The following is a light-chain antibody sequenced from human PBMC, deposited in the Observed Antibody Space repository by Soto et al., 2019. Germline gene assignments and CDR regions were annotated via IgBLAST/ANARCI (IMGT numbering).Light chain of an antibody. J-gene: IGKJ1*01. CDR1: RSISNY. V-gene: IGKV1-39*01. Sequence: DIQMTQSPSSLSESVGDRVTITCRASRSISNYLNWYQQKSGKAPRLLIYAASSLQPGVPSRFSGTGTGREFTLTSTSLQPEDSATYYCQQSYSVPRFGHGTRVDLK. CDR2: AAS. CDR3: QQSYSVPR.